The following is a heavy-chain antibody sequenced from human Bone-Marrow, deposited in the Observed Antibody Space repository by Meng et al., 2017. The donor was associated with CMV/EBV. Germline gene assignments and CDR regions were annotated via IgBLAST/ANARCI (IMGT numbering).Heavy chain of an antibody. CDR3: ARLKPYYYGSGSYSPGPSYSYGMDV. D-gene: IGHD3-10*01. Sequence: GESLKISCKGSGYSFTSHWIGWVRQMPGKGLEWMGIIYPGDSDTRYSPSFQGQVTNSADKSISTAYLEWSSLKASDTAMYYWARLKPYYYGSGSYSPGPSYSYGMDVWGQGTTVTVSS. CDR2: IYPGDSDT. J-gene: IGHJ6*02. V-gene: IGHV5-51*01. CDR1: GYSFTSHW.